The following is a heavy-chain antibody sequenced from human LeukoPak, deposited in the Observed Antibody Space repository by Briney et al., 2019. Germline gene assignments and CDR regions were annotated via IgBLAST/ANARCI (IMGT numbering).Heavy chain of an antibody. J-gene: IGHJ4*02. V-gene: IGHV1-69*13. CDR2: IIPIFGTA. CDR1: GGTFSSYA. Sequence: SVKVSCKASGGTFSSYAISWVRQAPGQGLEWMGGIIPIFGTANYAQKFQGRVTITADESTSTAYMELSSLRSEDTAVYYCARSPVGNERGNYFDYWGQGTLVTVSS. D-gene: IGHD3-16*01. CDR3: ARSPVGNERGNYFDY.